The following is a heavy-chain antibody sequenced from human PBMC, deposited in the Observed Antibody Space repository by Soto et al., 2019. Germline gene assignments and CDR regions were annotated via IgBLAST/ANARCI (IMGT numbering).Heavy chain of an antibody. J-gene: IGHJ4*02. Sequence: QSGGSLRLSCAASGFTFSSYAMGWVRQTPGKGLEWVSAISARGDSTYYADSVKGRFTLSRDNSRNTLYLQMNSLRAEDTAVYSCAKVYSSGSYFPDYWGQGTLVTVSS. CDR1: GFTFSSYA. CDR3: AKVYSSGSYFPDY. CDR2: ISARGDST. V-gene: IGHV3-23*01. D-gene: IGHD3-22*01.